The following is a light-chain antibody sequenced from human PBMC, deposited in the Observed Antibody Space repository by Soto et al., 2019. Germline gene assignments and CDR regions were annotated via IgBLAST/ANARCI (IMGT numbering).Light chain of an antibody. CDR2: RNN. CDR3: QSYDTSMSGYVL. Sequence: QSVLTQPPSVSAAPGQRVTISCTGSSSNIGAGYDVNWYHQLPGTAPKVLIYRNNNRPSGVPDRFSGFKSGTSASLAITGLQAEDEADYYCQSYDTSMSGYVLFGGGTKVTVL. J-gene: IGLJ2*01. V-gene: IGLV1-40*01. CDR1: SSNIGAGYD.